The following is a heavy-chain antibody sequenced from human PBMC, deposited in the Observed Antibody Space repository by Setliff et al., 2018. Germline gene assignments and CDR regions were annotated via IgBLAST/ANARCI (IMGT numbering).Heavy chain of an antibody. V-gene: IGHV4-4*02. CDR3: ARLESLGDLSLYGLWFDP. D-gene: IGHD3-16*02. CDR1: GSSITSSNW. J-gene: IGHJ5*02. Sequence: SETLSLSCAVSGSSITSSNWWSWVRQPPGKGLEWIGQIFHSGSTHYNPSLKSRLTISVDQSKNQFSLKLKSVTAADTAVYYCARLESLGDLSLYGLWFDPWGQGTLVTVSS. CDR2: IFHSGST.